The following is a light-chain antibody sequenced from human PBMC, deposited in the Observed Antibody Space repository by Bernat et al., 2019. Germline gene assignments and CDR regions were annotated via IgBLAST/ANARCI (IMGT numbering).Light chain of an antibody. CDR2: YVN. CDR3: CSFAGNSAWV. V-gene: IGLV2-11*01. Sequence: QSALTQPRSVSGSPGQSVTVSCTGSSRDIGGYNYVSWYQQHPGKAPKLMIYYVNQRPSGVPDRFSGSTSGNTASLTISGLQAEDEADYYCCSFAGNSAWVFGGGTTVTVL. CDR1: SRDIGGYNY. J-gene: IGLJ3*02.